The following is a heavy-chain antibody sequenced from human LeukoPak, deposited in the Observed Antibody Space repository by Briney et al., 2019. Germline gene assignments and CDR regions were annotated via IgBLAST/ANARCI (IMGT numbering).Heavy chain of an antibody. CDR1: GYTFTGYC. CDR2: MNPSGGRT. J-gene: IGHJ5*02. V-gene: IGHV1-46*04. CDR3: ARSKIVGGTTVNWFDP. Sequence: ASVKVSCKTSGYTFTGYCIHWVRQTPGQGLEWMGRMNPSGGRTSYAQNLQGRVTMTRDMSTSTVYMELSSLTSEDTAVYFCARSKIVGGTTVNWFDPWGQGTLVTVSS. D-gene: IGHD1-26*01.